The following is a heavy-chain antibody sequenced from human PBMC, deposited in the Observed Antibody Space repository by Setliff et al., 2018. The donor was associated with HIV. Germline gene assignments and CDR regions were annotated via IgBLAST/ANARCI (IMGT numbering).Heavy chain of an antibody. D-gene: IGHD5-18*01. J-gene: IGHJ4*02. CDR1: GDSISSAGYY. Sequence: SETLSLTCSVSGDSISSAGYYWNWIRQRPETGLEWIGYIYYSGRTFYNPSLKSQITISVDTSKNQFSLKLNSVTAADTAVYYCARGGYGYTSDYFDYWGQG. CDR3: ARGGYGYTSDYFDY. CDR2: IYYSGRT. V-gene: IGHV4-31*02.